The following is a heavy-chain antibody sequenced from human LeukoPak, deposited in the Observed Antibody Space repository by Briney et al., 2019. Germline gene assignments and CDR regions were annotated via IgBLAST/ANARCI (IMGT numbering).Heavy chain of an antibody. D-gene: IGHD3-3*01. V-gene: IGHV7-4-1*02. Sequence: ASVNVSCKASGYTFTSYAMNWVRQAPGQGLEWMGWINTNTGNPTYAQGFTGRFVFSLDTSVSTAYLQISSLKAEDTAVYYCARVMPPFLEWLFDANYYYYGMDVWGQGTTVTVSS. J-gene: IGHJ6*02. CDR1: GYTFTSYA. CDR3: ARVMPPFLEWLFDANYYYYGMDV. CDR2: INTNTGNP.